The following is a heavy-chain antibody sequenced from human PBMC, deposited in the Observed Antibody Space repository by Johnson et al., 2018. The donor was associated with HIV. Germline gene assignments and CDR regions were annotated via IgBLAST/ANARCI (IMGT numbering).Heavy chain of an antibody. CDR2: ISYDGSNK. CDR3: ARDRGGGASGAFDI. V-gene: IGHV3-30*03. J-gene: IGHJ3*02. D-gene: IGHD1-26*01. Sequence: QVRLVETGGGLIQAGGSLRLSCAASGFIVSNNYMSWVRQAPGKGLEWVVVISYDGSNKYYPDSVKGRFTISRDNSKNTLYLQMNSLRAEDTAVYYCARDRGGGASGAFDIWGQGTMVTVSS. CDR1: GFIVSNNY.